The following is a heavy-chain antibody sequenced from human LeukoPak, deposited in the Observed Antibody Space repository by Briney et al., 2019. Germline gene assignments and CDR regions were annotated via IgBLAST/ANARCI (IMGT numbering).Heavy chain of an antibody. CDR1: GYSISSGYY. V-gene: IGHV4-38-2*02. CDR2: IYYSGST. Sequence: SETLSLTCTVSGYSISSGYYWGWIRQPPGKGLEWIGSIYYSGSTYYNPSLKSRVTISVDTSKNQSSLKLSSVTAADTAVYYCARHEQQLVYFDYWGQGTLVTVSS. CDR3: ARHEQQLVYFDY. D-gene: IGHD6-13*01. J-gene: IGHJ4*02.